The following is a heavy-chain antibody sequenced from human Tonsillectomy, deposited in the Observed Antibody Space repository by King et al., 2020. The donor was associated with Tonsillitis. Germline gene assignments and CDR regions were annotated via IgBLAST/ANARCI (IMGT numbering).Heavy chain of an antibody. V-gene: IGHV4-30-2*01. CDR1: GGSISSGGYS. Sequence: LQLQESGSGLVKPSQTLSLTCAVSGGSISSGGYSWSWIRQPPGKGLEWIGYIYHSGSTYYNPSLKSRLTISVDRPKNQFSLKLSSVTAADTAVYYCASLYSSGWYYFDYWGQGTLVTVSS. D-gene: IGHD6-19*01. CDR3: ASLYSSGWYYFDY. CDR2: IYHSGST. J-gene: IGHJ4*02.